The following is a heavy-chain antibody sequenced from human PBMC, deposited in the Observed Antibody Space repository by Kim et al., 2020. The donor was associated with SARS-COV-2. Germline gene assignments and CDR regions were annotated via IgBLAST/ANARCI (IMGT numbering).Heavy chain of an antibody. CDR3: ARVRGRDAFDI. J-gene: IGHJ3*02. CDR2: T. Sequence: TNYAQKLQGRVTMTRDTSISTAYMELSRLRSDDTAVYYCARVRGRDAFDIWGQGTMVTVSS. V-gene: IGHV1-2*02. D-gene: IGHD3-10*01.